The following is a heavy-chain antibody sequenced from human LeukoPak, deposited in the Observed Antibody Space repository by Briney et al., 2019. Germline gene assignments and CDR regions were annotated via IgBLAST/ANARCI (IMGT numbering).Heavy chain of an antibody. CDR3: AKDMLHILGSGSSYMDV. D-gene: IGHD1-26*01. V-gene: IGHV3-9*03. Sequence: PGGSLRLSCAASGFTFDDYAMHWVRQAPGKGLEWVSGISWNSGSIGYADSVKGRFTISRDNAKNALYLQMNSLRAEDMAFYYCAKDMLHILGSGSSYMDVWGKATTVTVSS. CDR1: GFTFDDYA. CDR2: ISWNSGSI. J-gene: IGHJ6*03.